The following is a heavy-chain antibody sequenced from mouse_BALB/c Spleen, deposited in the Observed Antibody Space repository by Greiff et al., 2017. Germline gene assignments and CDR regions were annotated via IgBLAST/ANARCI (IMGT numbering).Heavy chain of an antibody. CDR2: INPYNGDT. D-gene: IGHD2-3*01. J-gene: IGHJ3*01. V-gene: IGHV1-20*02. CDR1: GYSFTGYF. Sequence: VQLKESGPELVKPGASVKISCKASGYSFTGYFMNWVMQSHGKSLEWIGRINPYNGDTFYNQKFKGKATLTVDKSSSTAHMELRSLASEDSAVYYCARSDDGYYVGWFAYWGQGTLVTVSA. CDR3: ARSDDGYYVGWFAY.